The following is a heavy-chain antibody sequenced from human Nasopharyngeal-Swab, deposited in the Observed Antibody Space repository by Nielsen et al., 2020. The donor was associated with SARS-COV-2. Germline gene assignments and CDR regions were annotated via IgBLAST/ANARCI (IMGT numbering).Heavy chain of an antibody. CDR2: IYWDDDK. CDR1: GFSLSTSGVG. CDR3: AHKGDSSAYFDY. J-gene: IGHJ4*02. D-gene: IGHD3-22*01. Sequence: SGPTLVKPTQTVTLTCTFSGFSLSTSGVGVGWIRQPPGKALEWLALIYWDDDKRYSSSLKSRLTITKDTSKNQMVLTLTNMDPVDTATYYCAHKGDSSAYFDYWGQGTLVTVSS. V-gene: IGHV2-5*02.